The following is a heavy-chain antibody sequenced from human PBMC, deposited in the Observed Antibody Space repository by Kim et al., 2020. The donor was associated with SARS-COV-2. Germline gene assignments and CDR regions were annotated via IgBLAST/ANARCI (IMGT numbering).Heavy chain of an antibody. J-gene: IGHJ5*02. D-gene: IGHD3-10*01. V-gene: IGHV4-34*01. Sequence: RVTISVDTSKNQFSLKLSSVTAADTAVYYCARTHNTITMVRGVRGRWFDPWGQGTLVTVSS. CDR3: ARTHNTITMVRGVRGRWFDP.